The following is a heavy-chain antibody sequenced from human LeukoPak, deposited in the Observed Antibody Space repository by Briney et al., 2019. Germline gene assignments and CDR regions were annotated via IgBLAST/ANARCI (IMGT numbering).Heavy chain of an antibody. CDR2: ISTYNGNT. J-gene: IGHJ4*02. D-gene: IGHD1-26*01. CDR3: ASGYLSGSTYYFDY. V-gene: IGHV1-18*01. CDR1: GYTFTNYH. Sequence: ASVKVSCKASGYTFTNYHISWVRQAPGQGLEWMGWISTYNGNTNSAQKLQGRVTMTTDTSTGTAYMELRSLRSDDTAVYYCASGYLSGSTYYFDYWGQGTLVTVSS.